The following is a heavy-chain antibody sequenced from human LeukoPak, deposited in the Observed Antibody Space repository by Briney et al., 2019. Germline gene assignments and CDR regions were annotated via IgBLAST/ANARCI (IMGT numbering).Heavy chain of an antibody. D-gene: IGHD4-23*01. Sequence: ASVKVSCKASGGTFSSYAISWVRQAPGQGLEWMGRIIPIFGIANYAQKFQGRVTITADKSTSKAYMELSSLRSEDTAVYYCARDYGGNSELTFDYWGQGTLVTVSS. CDR1: GGTFSSYA. J-gene: IGHJ4*02. CDR3: ARDYGGNSELTFDY. CDR2: IIPIFGIA. V-gene: IGHV1-69*04.